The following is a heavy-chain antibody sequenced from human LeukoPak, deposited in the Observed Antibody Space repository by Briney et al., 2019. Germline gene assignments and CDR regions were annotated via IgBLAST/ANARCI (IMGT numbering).Heavy chain of an antibody. Sequence: EASVKVSCKASGYTFTGYYMHWVRQAPGQGLEWMGWINPNSGGTNYAQKFQGRVTMTRDTSISTAYMELSRLRSDDTAVYYCARVTAMAYYYYYMDVWGKGTTVTVSS. CDR3: ARVTAMAYYYYYMDV. J-gene: IGHJ6*03. V-gene: IGHV1-2*02. CDR1: GYTFTGYY. CDR2: INPNSGGT. D-gene: IGHD5-18*01.